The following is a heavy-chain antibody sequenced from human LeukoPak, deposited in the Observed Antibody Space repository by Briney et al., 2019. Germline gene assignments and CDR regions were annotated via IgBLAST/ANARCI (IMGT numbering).Heavy chain of an antibody. CDR1: GYTFTSYY. V-gene: IGHV1-46*01. Sequence: ASVKVSCKASGYTFTSYYMHWVRQAPGQGLEWMGIINPSGGSTSYAQKFQGRVTMTRDTSTSTVYMELSSLRSDDTAVYYCARLEKPRGVFDIGAQGKMVTVSS. CDR3: ARLEKPRGVFDI. J-gene: IGHJ3*02. CDR2: INPSGGST.